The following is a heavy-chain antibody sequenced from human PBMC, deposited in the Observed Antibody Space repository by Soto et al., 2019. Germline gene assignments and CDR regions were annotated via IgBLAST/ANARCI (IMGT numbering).Heavy chain of an antibody. Sequence: QVQLVESGGGVVQPGRSLRLSCAASGFTVSTYAMHWVRQAPGKGLQWVAVISYDGSNTYYADSVKGRFTISRDNSNNTLYLQMNSLRTEDTAVYYCARGWGSNWDTRDRWDCWGQGTLVTVSS. CDR2: ISYDGSNT. D-gene: IGHD7-27*01. J-gene: IGHJ4*02. CDR1: GFTVSTYA. CDR3: ARGWGSNWDTRDRWDC. V-gene: IGHV3-30-3*01.